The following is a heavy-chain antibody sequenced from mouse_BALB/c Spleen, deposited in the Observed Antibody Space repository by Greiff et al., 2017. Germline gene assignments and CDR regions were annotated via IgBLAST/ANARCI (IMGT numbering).Heavy chain of an antibody. Sequence: VQLHQPGAELVKPGTSVKLSCKASGYNFTSYWINWVKLRPGQGLEWIGDIYPGSGSTNYNEKFKSKATLTVDTSSSTAYMQLSSLASEDSALYYCARRYYDYDDAMDYWGQGTTLTVSS. CDR1: GYNFTSYW. J-gene: IGHJ4*01. CDR2: IYPGSGST. CDR3: ARRYYDYDDAMDY. V-gene: IGHV1-55*01. D-gene: IGHD2-4*01.